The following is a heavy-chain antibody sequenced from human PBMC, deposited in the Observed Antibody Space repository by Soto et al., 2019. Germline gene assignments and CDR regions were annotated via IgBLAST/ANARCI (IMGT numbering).Heavy chain of an antibody. CDR1: GYTFTSYD. CDR3: ARVGTTVTTWNYYYYMDV. J-gene: IGHJ6*03. V-gene: IGHV1-8*01. CDR2: MNPNSGNT. Sequence: ASVKVSCKASGYTFTSYDINWVRQATGQGLEWMGWMNPNSGNTGYAQKFQGRVTMTRNTSISTAYMELSSLRSEDAAVYYCARVGTTVTTWNYYYYMDVWGKGTTVTVSS. D-gene: IGHD4-4*01.